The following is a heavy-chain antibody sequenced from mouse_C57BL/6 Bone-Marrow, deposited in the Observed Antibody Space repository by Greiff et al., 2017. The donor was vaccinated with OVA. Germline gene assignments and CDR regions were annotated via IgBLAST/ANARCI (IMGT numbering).Heavy chain of an antibody. CDR3: AREGSTVVDPFDY. CDR1: GYSFTDYN. D-gene: IGHD1-1*01. V-gene: IGHV1-39*01. CDR2: INPNYGTT. J-gene: IGHJ2*01. Sequence: VQLQQSGPELVKPGASVKISCKASGYSFTDYNMNWVKQSNGKSLEWIGVINPNYGTTSYNQKFKGKATLTVDQSSSTAYMQLNSLTSEDAAVYYGAREGSTVVDPFDYWGQGTTLTVSS.